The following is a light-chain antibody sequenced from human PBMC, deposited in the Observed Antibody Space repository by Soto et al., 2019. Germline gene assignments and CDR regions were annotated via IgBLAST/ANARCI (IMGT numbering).Light chain of an antibody. J-gene: IGKJ5*01. CDR2: GAS. CDR1: ESVSPNY. V-gene: IGKV3-20*01. CDR3: RQPGTSPIT. Sequence: SLIGRVWVSLSCVASESVSPNYLAWYQQKPGQAPRLLIYGASNRATGIPDRFSGSESGTDFTLTISVLEPDEMAVYDCRQPGTSPITGGQGTQLDIK.